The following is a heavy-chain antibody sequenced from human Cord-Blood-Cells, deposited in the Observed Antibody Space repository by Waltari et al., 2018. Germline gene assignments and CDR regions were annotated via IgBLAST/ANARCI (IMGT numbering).Heavy chain of an antibody. V-gene: IGHV3-23*01. CDR3: ARVKRQLVHY. Sequence: EVQLLESGGGLVQPGGSLTLSCAASGFTFSIYAISWFRQAPGKGMEWVSAISGRGGSTYYADSVRGGFTSYRHNPKNALYLQMNRLRAEDTAVYYCARVKRQLVHYWGQGTLVTVSS. J-gene: IGHJ4*02. D-gene: IGHD6-6*01. CDR1: GFTFSIYA. CDR2: ISGRGGST.